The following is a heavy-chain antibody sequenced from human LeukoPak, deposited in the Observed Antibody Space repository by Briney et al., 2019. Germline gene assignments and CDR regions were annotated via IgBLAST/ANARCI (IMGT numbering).Heavy chain of an antibody. CDR1: GYTFTSYG. D-gene: IGHD3-22*01. J-gene: IGHJ5*02. V-gene: IGHV1-18*01. Sequence: ASVKVSCKASGYTFTSYGISWVRQAPGQGLEWMGWISAYNGNTNYAQKLRGRVTMTTDTSTSTAYMELRSLRSDDTAVYYCARALEGYDSSGYYTNWFDPWGQGTLVTVSS. CDR3: ARALEGYDSSGYYTNWFDP. CDR2: ISAYNGNT.